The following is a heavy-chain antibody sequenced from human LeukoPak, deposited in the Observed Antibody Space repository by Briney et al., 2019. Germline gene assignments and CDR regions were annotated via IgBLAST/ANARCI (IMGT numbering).Heavy chain of an antibody. V-gene: IGHV4-38-2*02. D-gene: IGHD1-1*01. CDR1: GYSISSGYD. J-gene: IGHJ4*02. CDR3: ARNWSDAPNDDNPLYFDY. CDR2: IYHSGST. Sequence: SETLSLTCTVSGYSISSGYDWGWIRQPPGKGLEWIGSIYHSGSTYYNPSLKSRGTISVDTSKNQRSLKLSSVAAPDTAVYYRARNWSDAPNDDNPLYFDYWGEGNLVTVSS.